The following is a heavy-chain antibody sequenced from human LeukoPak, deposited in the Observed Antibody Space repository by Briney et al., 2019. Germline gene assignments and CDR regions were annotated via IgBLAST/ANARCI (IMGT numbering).Heavy chain of an antibody. CDR3: AGPGQYYYYYGMDV. Sequence: SETLSLTCAVYGGSFSGYYWSWIRQPPGKRLEWIVEINHSGSTNYNPSLKSRVTISVDTSQNQFSLRLSSVTAADTAVYYCAGPGQYYYYYGMDVWGQGTTVTVSS. D-gene: IGHD1-14*01. V-gene: IGHV4-34*01. CDR1: GGSFSGYY. CDR2: INHSGST. J-gene: IGHJ6*02.